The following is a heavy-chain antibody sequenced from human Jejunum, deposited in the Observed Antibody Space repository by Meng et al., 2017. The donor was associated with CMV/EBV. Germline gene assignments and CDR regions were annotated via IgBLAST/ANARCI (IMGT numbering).Heavy chain of an antibody. J-gene: IGHJ1*01. D-gene: IGHD1-1*01. CDR3: GRGQGRERIKH. V-gene: IGHV4-4*02. CDR1: GYLNSGDFW. Sequence: RLEEVGAGVVPSSGLRLLCCPVVGYLNSGDFWWSWVRQPPGKGLEGIGEVYHRGGTNYNPSLKSRVDISVDKSKNQFSLSLFSVTAADTAVYYCGRGQGRERIKHWGQGTLVTVFS. CDR2: VYHRGGT.